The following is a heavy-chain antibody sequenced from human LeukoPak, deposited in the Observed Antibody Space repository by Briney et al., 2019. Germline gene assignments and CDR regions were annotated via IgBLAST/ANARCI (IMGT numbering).Heavy chain of an antibody. CDR2: ISSSSSYI. CDR3: ARDRIIYGDYGDAFDI. J-gene: IGHJ3*02. V-gene: IGHV3-21*01. D-gene: IGHD4-17*01. CDR1: GFTFSRYS. Sequence: GGPLRLSCAASGFTFSRYSMNWVRQAPGRGLDWVSSISSSSSYIYYADSLKGRFTISRTNAKNSLYLQMNSLRAEDTAVYFCARDRIIYGDYGDAFDIWGQGTMVTVSS.